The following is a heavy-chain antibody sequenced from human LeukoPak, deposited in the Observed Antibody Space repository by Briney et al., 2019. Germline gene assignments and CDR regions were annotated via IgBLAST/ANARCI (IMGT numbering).Heavy chain of an antibody. Sequence: PSETLSLTCAVYGGSFSGYYWTWIRQPPGKGLEWIGEINHSGNTNYNPSLKSRVTISVDTSKNQFSLKLSSVTAADTAVYYCASNSKWGLVYWGQGTLVTVSS. V-gene: IGHV4-34*01. D-gene: IGHD1-26*01. CDR2: INHSGNT. CDR3: ASNSKWGLVY. CDR1: GGSFSGYY. J-gene: IGHJ4*02.